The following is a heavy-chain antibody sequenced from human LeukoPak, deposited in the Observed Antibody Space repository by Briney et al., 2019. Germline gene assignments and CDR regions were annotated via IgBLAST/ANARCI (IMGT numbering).Heavy chain of an antibody. J-gene: IGHJ3*02. V-gene: IGHV3-21*01. CDR3: ARDTQWLVAFDI. D-gene: IGHD6-19*01. Sequence: GGSLRLSCAASGFTFSSYSMNWVRQAPGKGLEWVSSISSSSSYIYYADSVKGRFTISRDNAKNSLYLQMNSLRAEDTAVYYCARDTQWLVAFDIWGQGTMVTVSS. CDR2: ISSSSSYI. CDR1: GFTFSSYS.